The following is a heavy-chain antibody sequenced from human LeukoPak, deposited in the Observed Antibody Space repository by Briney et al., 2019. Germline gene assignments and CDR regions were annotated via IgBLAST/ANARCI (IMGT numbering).Heavy chain of an antibody. CDR1: GFTFSSYS. J-gene: IGHJ4*02. V-gene: IGHV3-21*01. D-gene: IGHD3-10*01. CDR3: ARDREGLLWF. CDR2: ISSSSSYI. Sequence: GGSLRLSSAASGFTFSSYSMNWVRQAPGKGLEWVSSISSSSSYIYYADSVKGRFTISRDNAKNSLYLQMNSLRAEDTAVYYCARDREGLLWFGGQGTLVTVSS.